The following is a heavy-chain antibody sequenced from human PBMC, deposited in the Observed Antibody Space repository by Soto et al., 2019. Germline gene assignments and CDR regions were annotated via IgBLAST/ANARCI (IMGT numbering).Heavy chain of an antibody. J-gene: IGHJ2*01. CDR1: GFTFSSYG. CDR3: ARDENDYGVNWYFDL. Sequence: QVQLVESGGGVVQPGRSQRLSCAASGFTFSSYGMHWVRQAPGKGLEWVAVIWYDGSNKYYADSVKGRFTISRDNSKNTLYLQMNSLRAEDTAVYYCARDENDYGVNWYFDLWGRGTLVTVSS. V-gene: IGHV3-33*01. CDR2: IWYDGSNK. D-gene: IGHD4-17*01.